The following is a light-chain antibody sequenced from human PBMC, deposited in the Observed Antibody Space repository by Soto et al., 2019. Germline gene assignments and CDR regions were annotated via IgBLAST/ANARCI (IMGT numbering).Light chain of an antibody. CDR1: QSVRNN. J-gene: IGKJ4*01. V-gene: IGKV3-15*01. Sequence: EIVMTQSPATLSVSPGERATLSCRASQSVRNNLAWYQQRPGRAPRLLIYGASIRASGIPARFSGRGSGTEFTLTINSLQSEDFAVYHCQHYESLPLTFGGGTKVEIK. CDR3: QHYESLPLT. CDR2: GAS.